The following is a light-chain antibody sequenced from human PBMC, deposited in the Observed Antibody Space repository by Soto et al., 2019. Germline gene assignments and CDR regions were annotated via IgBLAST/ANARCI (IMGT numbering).Light chain of an antibody. J-gene: IGKJ1*01. Sequence: EILFTQSPAPLSLSPGERATLSCRASQSVSSYLAWYQQKPGQAPRLLIYDASNRATGIPARFSGSGSGTDFTLTISSLEPEDFAVYYCQQRSNWPGTFGQGTKVDIK. CDR1: QSVSSY. V-gene: IGKV3-11*01. CDR2: DAS. CDR3: QQRSNWPGT.